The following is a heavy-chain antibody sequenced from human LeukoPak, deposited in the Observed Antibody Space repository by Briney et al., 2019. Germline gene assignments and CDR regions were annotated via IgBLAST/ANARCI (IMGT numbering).Heavy chain of an antibody. Sequence: GGSLRLSCAASGITFSSYAMHWVRQAPGKGLEWVAVISYDGSNKYYADSVKGRFTISRDNSKNTLYLQINSLRAEDTAVYYCARDGSSGWTWYFDYWGQGTLVTVSS. CDR1: GITFSSYA. V-gene: IGHV3-30-3*01. D-gene: IGHD6-19*01. CDR2: ISYDGSNK. CDR3: ARDGSSGWTWYFDY. J-gene: IGHJ4*02.